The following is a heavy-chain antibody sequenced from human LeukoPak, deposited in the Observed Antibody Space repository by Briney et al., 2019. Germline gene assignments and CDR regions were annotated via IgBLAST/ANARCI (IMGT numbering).Heavy chain of an antibody. CDR1: GGSISSYY. J-gene: IGHJ1*01. Sequence: SETLSLTCTVSGGSISSYYWSWIRQPPGKGLEWIGYIYYSGSTNYNPSLKSRVTISVDTSKNQFSLKLSSVTAADTAVYYCARDFGPAYCGGDRASCFQHWGQGTLVTVSP. V-gene: IGHV4-59*01. CDR3: ARDFGPAYCGGDRASCFQH. D-gene: IGHD2-21*02. CDR2: IYYSGST.